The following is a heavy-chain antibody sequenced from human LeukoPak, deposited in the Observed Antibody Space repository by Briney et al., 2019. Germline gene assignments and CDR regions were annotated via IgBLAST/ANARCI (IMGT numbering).Heavy chain of an antibody. J-gene: IGHJ4*02. CDR2: IYPGDSDT. D-gene: IGHD1-7*01. Sequence: GESLNISCKGSGYSFTSYWIGWVRQMPGKGLEWMGIIYPGDSDTRYSPSFQGQVTISADKSISTAYLQWSSLKASDTAMYYCARFLTGTTTRLSTGIDYWGQGTLVTVSS. CDR3: ARFLTGTTTRLSTGIDY. CDR1: GYSFTSYW. V-gene: IGHV5-51*01.